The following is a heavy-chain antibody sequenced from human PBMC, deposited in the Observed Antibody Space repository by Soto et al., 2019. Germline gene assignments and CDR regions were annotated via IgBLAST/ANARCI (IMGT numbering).Heavy chain of an antibody. V-gene: IGHV3-33*01. Sequence: PAGSLRLSCAASGFTFSKYGMHWVRQAPGKGLEWVALIWNDGIRKVYVDSVKGRFTISRDNSKNTLDLQMNNLRDEDTAVYYCARDDDNAANALDYWGPGPLVTDSS. CDR2: IWNDGIRK. CDR1: GFTFSKYG. D-gene: IGHD2-2*01. J-gene: IGHJ4*02. CDR3: ARDDDNAANALDY.